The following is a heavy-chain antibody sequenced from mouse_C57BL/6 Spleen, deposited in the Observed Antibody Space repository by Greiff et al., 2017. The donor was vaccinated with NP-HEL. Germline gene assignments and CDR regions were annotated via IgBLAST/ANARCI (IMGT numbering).Heavy chain of an antibody. Sequence: VKVVESGPELVKPGASVKISCKASGYAFSSSWMNWVKQRPGKGLEWIGRIYPGDGDTNYNGKFKGKATLTADKSSSTAYMQLSSLTSEDSAVYFCASPLTGTGVFDYWGQGTTLTVSS. CDR1: GYAFSSSW. J-gene: IGHJ2*01. D-gene: IGHD4-1*01. V-gene: IGHV1-82*01. CDR3: ASPLTGTGVFDY. CDR2: IYPGDGDT.